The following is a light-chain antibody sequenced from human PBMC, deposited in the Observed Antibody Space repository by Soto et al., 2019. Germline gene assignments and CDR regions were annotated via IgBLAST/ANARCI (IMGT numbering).Light chain of an antibody. CDR3: CSHAGSYTYV. CDR2: DVT. Sequence: QSALTQPPSVSRSPGQSLTISCPGTSSVVGGYNYASWYQQHPGKVPKLMIYDVTKRPSGVPDRFSGSKSGNTASLTISGLQSEDEADYYCCSHAGSYTYVFGTGTKVTVL. CDR1: SSVVGGYNY. V-gene: IGLV2-11*01. J-gene: IGLJ1*01.